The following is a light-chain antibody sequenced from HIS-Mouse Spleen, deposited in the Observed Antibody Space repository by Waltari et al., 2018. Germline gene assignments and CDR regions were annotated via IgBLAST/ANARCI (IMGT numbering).Light chain of an antibody. J-gene: IGKJ1*01. CDR2: KAS. V-gene: IGKV1-5*03. Sequence: DMQMTQSSSTLSASVCDRVTITCRSSQSISSWLAWYQQKPGKAPKLLIYKASSLESGVPSRFSGSGSGTEFTLTISSLQPDDFATYYCQQYNSYWTFGQGTKVEIK. CDR1: QSISSW. CDR3: QQYNSYWT.